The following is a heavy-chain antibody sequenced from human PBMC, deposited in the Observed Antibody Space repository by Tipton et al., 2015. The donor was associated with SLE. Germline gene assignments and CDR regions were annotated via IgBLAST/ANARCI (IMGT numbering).Heavy chain of an antibody. CDR1: VLTFSSSW. CDR3: ARTRAFDI. Sequence: SLRLSCAASVLTFSSSWMSWVRQAPGKGVEWGANIKQDGSEKYYVDSVKGRFTLSRDNAKNSLYLQMNSLRAEDAAVYYCARTRAFDIWGQGTTVTVSS. CDR2: IKQDGSEK. J-gene: IGHJ3*02. V-gene: IGHV3-7*01.